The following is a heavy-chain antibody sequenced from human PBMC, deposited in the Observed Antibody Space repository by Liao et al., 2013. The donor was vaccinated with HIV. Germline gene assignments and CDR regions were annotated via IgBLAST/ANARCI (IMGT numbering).Heavy chain of an antibody. D-gene: IGHD3-3*01. J-gene: IGHJ4*02. V-gene: IGHV4-61*02. CDR1: GGSISSDSYY. CDR3: ARGTIFGPDY. CDR2: IYTSGST. Sequence: QVQLQESGPGLVKPSQTLSLTCTVSGGSISSDSYYWSWIRQPAGKGLEWIGRIYTSGSTNYNPSLKSRVTISVDTSKNQFSLKLSSVTAADTAVYYCARGTIFGPDYWGQGTLVTVSS.